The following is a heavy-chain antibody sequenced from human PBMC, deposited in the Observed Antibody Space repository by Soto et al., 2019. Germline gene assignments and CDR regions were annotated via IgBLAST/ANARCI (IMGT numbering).Heavy chain of an antibody. V-gene: IGHV5-51*01. Sequence: SCPGCGYSFTTYWSGWLRQLPGRGLEWMGIIHPDDYDTRYSPSFEGQVTISADKSTSTAYLQWSTLRASDNAMYYWAGYVGGGCLGQWFDPWGQGTQVTGSS. CDR1: GYSFTTYW. CDR3: AGYVGGGCLGQWFDP. CDR2: IHPDDYDT. J-gene: IGHJ5*02. D-gene: IGHD6-13*01.